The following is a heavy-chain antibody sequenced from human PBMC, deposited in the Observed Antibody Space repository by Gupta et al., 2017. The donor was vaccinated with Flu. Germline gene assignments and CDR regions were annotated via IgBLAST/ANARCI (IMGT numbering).Heavy chain of an antibody. V-gene: IGHV4-38-2*01. CDR1: GYSISSGYY. Sequence: QVQLQESGPGLVKPSETLSLTCAVSGYSISSGYYWGWIRQPPGKGLEWIGSIYHSGSTYYNPSLKSRVTISVDTSKNQFSLKLSSVTAADTAVYYCARAVGATPLDYWGQGTLVTVSS. CDR2: IYHSGST. D-gene: IGHD1-26*01. J-gene: IGHJ4*02. CDR3: ARAVGATPLDY.